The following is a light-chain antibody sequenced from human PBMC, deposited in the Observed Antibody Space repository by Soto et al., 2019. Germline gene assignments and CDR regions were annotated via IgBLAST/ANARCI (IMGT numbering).Light chain of an antibody. CDR3: QQYGSSGT. CDR2: GAS. Sequence: EIVMTQSPANLSVSPGERATLSCRASQSVSSKLAWYQQKSGQAPRLLISGASTRATGIPARFSGSGSGTDFTLTISRLEPEDFAVYYCQQYGSSGTFGQGTKVDIK. J-gene: IGKJ1*01. CDR1: QSVSSK. V-gene: IGKV3D-15*01.